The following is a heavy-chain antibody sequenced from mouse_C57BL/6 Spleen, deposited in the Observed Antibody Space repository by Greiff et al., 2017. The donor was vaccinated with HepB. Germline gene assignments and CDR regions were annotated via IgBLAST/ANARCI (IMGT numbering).Heavy chain of an antibody. CDR3: AKGGRSNYFAWFAY. J-gene: IGHJ3*01. Sequence: VQLQQPGAELVRPGSSVKLSCKASGYTFTSYWMHWVKQRPIQGLEWIGNIDPSDSETHYNQKFKDKATLTVDKSSSTAYMQLSSLTSEDSAVYYCAKGGRSNYFAWFAYWGQGTLVTVSA. CDR1: GYTFTSYW. CDR2: IDPSDSET. V-gene: IGHV1-52*01. D-gene: IGHD2-5*01.